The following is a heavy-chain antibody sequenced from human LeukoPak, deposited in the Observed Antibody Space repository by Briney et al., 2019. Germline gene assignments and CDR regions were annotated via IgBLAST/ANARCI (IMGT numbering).Heavy chain of an antibody. Sequence: PSETLSLTCNVSGGSISSYSWSWIRQPPGQGLEWIAYIHSNGYTNYNPSLKSRVTISVDTSKNQFSLKVTSVTAADTAMYYCTKREGPMSGSYDYFDPWGQGTLVTVS. CDR3: TKREGPMSGSYDYFDP. CDR2: IHSNGYT. J-gene: IGHJ5*02. D-gene: IGHD1-26*01. V-gene: IGHV4-4*09. CDR1: GGSISSYS.